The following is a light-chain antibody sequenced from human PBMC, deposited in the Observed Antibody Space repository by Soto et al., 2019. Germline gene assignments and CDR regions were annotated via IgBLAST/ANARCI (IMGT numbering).Light chain of an antibody. J-gene: IGKJ1*01. CDR2: TAS. CDR3: LHDYSYPRT. CDR1: QSISSW. V-gene: IGKV1-5*01. Sequence: DIQMTQSPSTLCASVGYRVTVSFRASQSISSWLAWYQRKPGKAPKLLIYTASTLQSGVPSRFSGSGSGADFTLTIRSLQPEDSATYYCLHDYSYPRTFGQGTKVDI.